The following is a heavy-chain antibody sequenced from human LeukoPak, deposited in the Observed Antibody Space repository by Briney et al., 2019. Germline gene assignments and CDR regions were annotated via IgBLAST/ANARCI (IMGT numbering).Heavy chain of an antibody. CDR3: AREASLVRGIFITRYGLDV. CDR1: GGSVSSGTYY. Sequence: PSETLSLTCTVSGGSVSSGTYYWTWIRQPPGKGLEWIAYISYNENTNYNPSLKSRLTISLDTSKNQFSLRLSSVTDADTAVYYCAREASLVRGIFITRYGLDVWGKGTTVTVSS. V-gene: IGHV4-61*01. CDR2: ISYNENT. D-gene: IGHD3-10*01. J-gene: IGHJ6*04.